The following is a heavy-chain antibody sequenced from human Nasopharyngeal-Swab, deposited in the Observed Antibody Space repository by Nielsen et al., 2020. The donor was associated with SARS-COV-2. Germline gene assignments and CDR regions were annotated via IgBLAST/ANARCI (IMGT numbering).Heavy chain of an antibody. Sequence: ASVKVSCKASGYIFIDHYIHWVRQAPGHGPEWMGIINPSGTYTSYAEKFKGRITMSRDTSTGTVYVDLSSLISEDTAVYYCTREGPYCSGGNCLGGFDIWGQGTMVTVSS. CDR2: INPSGTYT. J-gene: IGHJ3*02. D-gene: IGHD2-15*01. CDR3: TREGPYCSGGNCLGGFDI. CDR1: GYIFIDHY. V-gene: IGHV1-46*01.